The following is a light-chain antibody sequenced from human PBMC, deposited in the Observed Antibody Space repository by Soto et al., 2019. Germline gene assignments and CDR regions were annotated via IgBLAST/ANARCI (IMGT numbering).Light chain of an antibody. CDR2: DVS. CDR3: RSYAGSYSYVV. J-gene: IGLJ2*01. Sequence: QSVLTQPRSVSGALGQSVTISCTGTSSDVGGYNYVSWYQQHPGKAPKLIIYDVSERPSGVPDRFSGSKSGNTASLTISGLQAEDEADYCCRSYAGSYSYVVFGGGTKLTVL. V-gene: IGLV2-11*01. CDR1: SSDVGGYNY.